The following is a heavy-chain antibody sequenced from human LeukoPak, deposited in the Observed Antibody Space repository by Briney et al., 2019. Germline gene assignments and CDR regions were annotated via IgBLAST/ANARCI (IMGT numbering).Heavy chain of an antibody. CDR2: INPSGGST. CDR1: GYTFTSYG. J-gene: IGHJ4*02. D-gene: IGHD1-7*01. Sequence: ASVKVSCKASGYTFTSYGISWVRQAPGQGLEWMGIINPSGGSTSYAQKFQGRVTMTRDTSMSTVYMELSSLRSEGTAVYYCAREGTFKSFDYWGQGTLVTVSS. V-gene: IGHV1-46*01. CDR3: AREGTFKSFDY.